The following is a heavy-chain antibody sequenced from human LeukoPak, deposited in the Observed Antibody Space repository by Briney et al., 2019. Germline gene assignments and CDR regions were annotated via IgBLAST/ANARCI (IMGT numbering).Heavy chain of an antibody. CDR1: VDSFTSYW. V-gene: IGHV5-51*01. J-gene: IGHJ6*03. CDR3: ARRGFNYDFWSGYFDYYMDV. D-gene: IGHD3-3*01. CDR2: IYPGASDT. Sequence: GESLKISCKGSVDSFTSYWIGWVRQMPGKGLDWRGIIYPGASDTTYSPPFPRQVIFSADNSNSTAYLQWSSLKASDTAMYYCARRGFNYDFWSGYFDYYMDVWGKGTTVTVSS.